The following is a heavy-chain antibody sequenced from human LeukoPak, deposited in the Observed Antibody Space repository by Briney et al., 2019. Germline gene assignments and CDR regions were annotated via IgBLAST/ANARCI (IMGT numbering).Heavy chain of an antibody. J-gene: IGHJ3*02. D-gene: IGHD6-13*01. CDR2: ISGSGGST. Sequence: GGSLRLSCAASGFTFSSYAMSWVRQAPGKGLEWVSAISGSGGSTYYADSVKGRFTISRDNSKNTLYLQMNSLRAEDTALYYCAKDYSSSFDAFDIWGQGTMVTVSS. V-gene: IGHV3-23*01. CDR1: GFTFSSYA. CDR3: AKDYSSSFDAFDI.